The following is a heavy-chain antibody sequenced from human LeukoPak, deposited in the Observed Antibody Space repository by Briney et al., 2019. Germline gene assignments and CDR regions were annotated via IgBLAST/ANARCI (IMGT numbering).Heavy chain of an antibody. V-gene: IGHV1-69*04. J-gene: IGHJ3*02. Sequence: SVKVSCKASGGTFSSYAISWVRQAPGQGLEWMGRIIPILGIANYAQKFQGRVTITADKSTSTAYMELSSLRSEDTAVYYCARDSELLWFGELGGAFDIWGQGTMVTVSS. D-gene: IGHD3-10*01. CDR1: GGTFSSYA. CDR3: ARDSELLWFGELGGAFDI. CDR2: IIPILGIA.